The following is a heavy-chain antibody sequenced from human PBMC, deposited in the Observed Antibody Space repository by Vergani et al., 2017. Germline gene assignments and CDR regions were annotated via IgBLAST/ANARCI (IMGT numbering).Heavy chain of an antibody. CDR1: GFTFSSYA. J-gene: IGHJ4*02. CDR2: ISYDGNNK. Sequence: QVQLVESGGGVVQPGRSLRLSCAASGFTFSSYAMHWVRQAPGKGLEWVAVISYDGNNKYYADSVRGRFTISRDNSKNTLYLQMNSLRAADTAVYYCTRDQGYSSDWRVNGPFDYWGQVTLVTVSS. D-gene: IGHD6-19*01. V-gene: IGHV3-30-3*01. CDR3: TRDQGYSSDWRVNGPFDY.